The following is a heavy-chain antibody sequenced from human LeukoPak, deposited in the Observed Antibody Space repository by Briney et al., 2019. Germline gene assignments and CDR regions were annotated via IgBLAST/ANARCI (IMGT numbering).Heavy chain of an antibody. CDR3: ARGGAARLHFQN. D-gene: IGHD6-6*01. J-gene: IGHJ1*01. V-gene: IGHV4-59*01. CDR2: IYHSGST. CDR1: GGFISTYY. Sequence: SETLSLTCRVSGGFISTYYWSWIRQPPGKGLEWIGYIYHSGSTNYNPSLQSRVTISVDTSKNQFSLNLNSVTAADTAVYYCARGGAARLHFQNWGQGTLVTVSS.